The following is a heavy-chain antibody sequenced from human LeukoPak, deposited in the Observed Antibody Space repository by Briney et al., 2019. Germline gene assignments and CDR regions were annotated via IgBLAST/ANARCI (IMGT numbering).Heavy chain of an antibody. CDR2: IFYSGYT. J-gene: IGHJ4*02. CDR1: GGSIRTTSSY. V-gene: IGHV4-39*07. D-gene: IGHD6-19*01. Sequence: PSETLSFTRTVSGGSIRTTSSYWGWIRQPPGKGLEWIGSIFYSGYTYSNSSLESRVTMSVDTSKNQFSLKLNSVTAADTAVYYCARDLGFGSGSFDYWGQGTLVTVSS. CDR3: ARDLGFGSGSFDY.